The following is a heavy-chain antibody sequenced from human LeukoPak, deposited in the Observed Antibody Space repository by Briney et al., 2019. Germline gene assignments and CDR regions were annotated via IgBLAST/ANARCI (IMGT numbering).Heavy chain of an antibody. J-gene: IGHJ5*02. Sequence: SETLSPTCTVSGGSISSYYWSWIRQPAGKGLEWIGRIYTSGSTNYNPSLKSRVTMSVDTSKNQFSLKLSSVTAADTAVYYCARDRAGGELRYWFDPWGQGTLVTVSS. CDR1: GGSISSYY. V-gene: IGHV4-4*07. CDR3: ARDRAGGELRYWFDP. CDR2: IYTSGST. D-gene: IGHD1-7*01.